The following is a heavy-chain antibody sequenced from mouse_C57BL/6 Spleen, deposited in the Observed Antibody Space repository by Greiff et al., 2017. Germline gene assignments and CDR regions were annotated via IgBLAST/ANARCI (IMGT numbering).Heavy chain of an antibody. Sequence: EVKLVESGGGLVKPGGSLKLSCAASGFTFSDYGMHWVRQAPEKGLEWVAYIGSGSSTIYYADTVKGRFTISRDNAKNTLFLQMTSLRSEDTAMYYCARGGLDGYFDVWGTGTTVTVSA. J-gene: IGHJ1*03. D-gene: IGHD2-2*01. CDR2: IGSGSSTI. CDR1: GFTFSDYG. V-gene: IGHV5-17*01. CDR3: ARGGLDGYFDV.